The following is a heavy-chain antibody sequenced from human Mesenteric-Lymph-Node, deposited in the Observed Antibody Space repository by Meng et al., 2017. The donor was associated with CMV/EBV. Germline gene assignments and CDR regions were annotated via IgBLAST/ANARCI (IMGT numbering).Heavy chain of an antibody. CDR2: ISHDGTDK. CDR3: AREILHYGMDV. V-gene: IGHV3-30*03. J-gene: IGHJ6*02. CDR1: GFTFSSHI. Sequence: GESLKISCAASGFTFSSHIIHWVRQAPGKGLERVALISHDGTDKYYEDSVTGRFTISRDNSKNTLYLQMLSLRAEDTAVYFCAREILHYGMDVWGQGTTVTVSS.